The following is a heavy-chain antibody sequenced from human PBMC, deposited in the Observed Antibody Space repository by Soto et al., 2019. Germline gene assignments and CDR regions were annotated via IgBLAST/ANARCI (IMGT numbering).Heavy chain of an antibody. CDR2: IWYDGSNK. Sequence: PGGSLRLSCAASGFTFSSYGMHWVRQAPGKGLEWVAVIWYDGSNKYYADSVKGRFTISRDNSKNTLYLQMNSLRAEDTAVYYCARGGPKMATNDAFDIWGQGTMVTVSS. J-gene: IGHJ3*02. CDR1: GFTFSSYG. CDR3: ARGGPKMATNDAFDI. V-gene: IGHV3-33*01. D-gene: IGHD5-12*01.